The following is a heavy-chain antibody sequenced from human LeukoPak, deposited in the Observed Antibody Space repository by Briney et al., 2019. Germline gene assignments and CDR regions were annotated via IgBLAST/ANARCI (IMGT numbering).Heavy chain of an antibody. V-gene: IGHV4-59*01. CDR1: GDSISNYY. CDR3: ARDSSNGWSYDAFDI. CDR2: IYYSGST. J-gene: IGHJ3*02. D-gene: IGHD6-19*01. Sequence: PSETLSLTCTVSGDSISNYYWSWIRQPPGKGLEWIGFIYYSGSTNYNPSLKSRVTISVDTSKKQFSLRLSSVTAADTAMYYCARDSSNGWSYDAFDIWGQGTMVTVSS.